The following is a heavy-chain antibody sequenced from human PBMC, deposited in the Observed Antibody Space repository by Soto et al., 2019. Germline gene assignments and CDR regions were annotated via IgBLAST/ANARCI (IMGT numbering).Heavy chain of an antibody. CDR1: GYTLTALS. CDR3: ATVAGFDYYYYYGMDV. CDR2: YDPEDGET. J-gene: IGHJ6*02. V-gene: IGHV1-24*01. D-gene: IGHD3-3*01. Sequence: AAVKASCKVSGYTLTALSMHWVRQAPGKGREWMGGYDPEDGETIYAQKFQGRVAMTEDTSTDTAYMELSSLRSEDTAVYYCATVAGFDYYYYYGMDVWGQGTTVTVSS.